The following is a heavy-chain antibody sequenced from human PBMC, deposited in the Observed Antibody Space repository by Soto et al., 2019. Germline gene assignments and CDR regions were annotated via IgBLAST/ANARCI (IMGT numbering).Heavy chain of an antibody. CDR1: GFTFSSYG. J-gene: IGHJ6*02. V-gene: IGHV3-33*01. Sequence: QVQLVESGGGVVQPGRSLRLSCAASGFTFSSYGMHWVRQAPGKGLEWVEVIWYDGSNKYYADSVKGRFTISRDNSKNTLYLQMNSLRAEDTAVYYCARDYYDFWSGYYTYYYYGMDVWGQVTTVTVSS. CDR2: IWYDGSNK. CDR3: ARDYYDFWSGYYTYYYYGMDV. D-gene: IGHD3-3*01.